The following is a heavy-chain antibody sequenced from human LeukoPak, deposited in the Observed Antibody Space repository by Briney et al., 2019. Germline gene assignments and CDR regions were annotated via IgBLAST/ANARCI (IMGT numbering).Heavy chain of an antibody. CDR1: GYTFTSYD. CDR3: ARVAGGCSSTSCYDWFDP. Sequence: ASVKVSCKASGYTFTSYDITWVRQATGQGLEWMGWMNPNSGNTGYAQKFQGRVTMTRNTSISTAYMELSSLRSEDTAVYYCARVAGGCSSTSCYDWFDPWGQGTLVAVSS. V-gene: IGHV1-8*01. D-gene: IGHD2-2*01. CDR2: MNPNSGNT. J-gene: IGHJ5*02.